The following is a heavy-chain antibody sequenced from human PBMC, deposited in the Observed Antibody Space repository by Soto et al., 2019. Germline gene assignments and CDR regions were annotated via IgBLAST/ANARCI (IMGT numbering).Heavy chain of an antibody. CDR1: GGSISSGDYY. CDR3: ARLFSMAAIYYFDY. CDR2: IYYSGST. J-gene: IGHJ4*02. Sequence: SETLSLTCTVSGGSISSGDYYWSWIRQPPGKGLEWIGYIYYSGSTYYNPSLKSRVTISVDTSKNQFSLKLSSVTAADTAVYYCARLFSMAAIYYFDYWGQGTLVTVSS. V-gene: IGHV4-30-4*01. D-gene: IGHD3-10*01.